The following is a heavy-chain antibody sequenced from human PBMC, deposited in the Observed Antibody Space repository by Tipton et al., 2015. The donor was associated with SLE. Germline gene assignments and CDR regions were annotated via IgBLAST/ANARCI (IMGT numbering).Heavy chain of an antibody. CDR1: GGSISSYY. V-gene: IGHV4-59*08. J-gene: IGHJ6*02. CDR2: ISDGGGT. CDR3: ARGMLTWRGAIVGVDV. D-gene: IGHD2-8*01. Sequence: TLSLTCTVSGGSISSYYWTWIRQPPGKTLEWIGYISDGGGTNHNPSLKSRVTISVDPAKNQFSLKLTSVTAADTAVYYCARGMLTWRGAIVGVDVWGQGTTVNVSS.